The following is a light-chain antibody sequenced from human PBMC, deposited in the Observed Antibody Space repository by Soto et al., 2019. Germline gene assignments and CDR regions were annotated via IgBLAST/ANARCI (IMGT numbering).Light chain of an antibody. CDR2: GAS. Sequence: EIVFTQSPGTLSLSPGERATLSCRASQTVSSNSLAWYHQKPGQAPRLLIYGASSRATGIPDRFSGSGSGTDFTLTISRLEPEDFAVYYCQLYGSSARTFGQGTKVEIK. J-gene: IGKJ1*01. CDR3: QLYGSSART. V-gene: IGKV3-20*01. CDR1: QTVSSNS.